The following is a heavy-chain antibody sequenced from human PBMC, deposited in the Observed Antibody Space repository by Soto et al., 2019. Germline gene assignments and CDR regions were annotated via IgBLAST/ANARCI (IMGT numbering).Heavy chain of an antibody. CDR1: GLTFSRYW. CDR3: AREFCSGGNCYTYYFDP. CDR2: INTDGSNT. D-gene: IGHD2-15*01. Sequence: GGSLRLSCAASGLTFSRYWMHWVRHAPGKGLVWVSHINTDGSNTNYADSVKGRFTISRDNAKSTLFLQMNSLRDEDTAVYYCAREFCSGGNCYTYYFDPWGQGIPVTVS. J-gene: IGHJ5*02. V-gene: IGHV3-74*01.